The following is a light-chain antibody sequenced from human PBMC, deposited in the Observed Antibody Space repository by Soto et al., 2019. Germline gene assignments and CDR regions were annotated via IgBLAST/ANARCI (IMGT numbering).Light chain of an antibody. V-gene: IGLV2-8*01. CDR2: EVV. CDR1: KSDIGVYDF. Sequence: QSVLPHPPSASGSPGQSVTISCTGTKSDIGVYDFVSWYQHHPGKAPRLIIYEVVQRPSGVPDRFSGSKSGNTASLTVSGLQAADEADYFCKSYAGSNTYVFGSGTRSPS. CDR3: KSYAGSNTYV. J-gene: IGLJ1*01.